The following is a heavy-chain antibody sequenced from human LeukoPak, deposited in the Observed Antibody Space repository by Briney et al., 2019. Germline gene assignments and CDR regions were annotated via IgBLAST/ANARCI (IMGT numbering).Heavy chain of an antibody. D-gene: IGHD3-10*01. CDR1: GFTFSSYG. J-gene: IGHJ4*02. CDR2: ISYDGISQ. V-gene: IGHV3-30*18. Sequence: GGSLRLSCEASGFTFSSYGMHWVRQAPGKGLDWVAVISYDGISQYYADSVKGRFTTSRDNSKNTLYLQMNSLRAEDTAVYYCAKGFGFGSGGYTQVLFDYWGQGTLVTVSS. CDR3: AKGFGFGSGGYTQVLFDY.